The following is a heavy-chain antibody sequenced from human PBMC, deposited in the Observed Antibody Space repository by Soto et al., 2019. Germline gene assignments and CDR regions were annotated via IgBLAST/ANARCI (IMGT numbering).Heavy chain of an antibody. V-gene: IGHV3-23*01. CDR3: AKDQFVPAARCYYYGMDV. J-gene: IGHJ6*02. Sequence: PGGSLRLSCAASGFTFSSYAMSWVRQAPGKGLEWVSAISGSGGSTYYADSVKGRFTISRDNSKNTLYLQMNSLRAEDTAVYYCAKDQFVPAARCYYYGMDVWGQGTTVTVSS. D-gene: IGHD2-2*01. CDR1: GFTFSSYA. CDR2: ISGSGGST.